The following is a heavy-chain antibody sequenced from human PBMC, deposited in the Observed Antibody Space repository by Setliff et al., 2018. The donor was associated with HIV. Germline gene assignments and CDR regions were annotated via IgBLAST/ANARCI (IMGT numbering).Heavy chain of an antibody. CDR1: GYSFTSYW. J-gene: IGHJ4*02. D-gene: IGHD6-25*01. V-gene: IGHV5-10-1*04. Sequence: PGESLKISCKGSGYSFTSYWISWVRQMPGKGLEWMGRIDPSDSDTTYSPSFQGQVTISADKSTTTAYLDWARLKASDTAMYYCVRYIGAAAGYIDHWGQGTLVTVSS. CDR3: VRYIGAAAGYIDH. CDR2: IDPSDSDT.